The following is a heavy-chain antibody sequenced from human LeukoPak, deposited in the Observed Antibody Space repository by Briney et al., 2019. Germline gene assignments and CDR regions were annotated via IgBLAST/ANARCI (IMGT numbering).Heavy chain of an antibody. V-gene: IGHV1-69*13. J-gene: IGHJ6*02. CDR3: ARSPVGYSYGYGWADSYYYYGMDV. CDR1: GYTFTINH. D-gene: IGHD5-18*01. CDR2: IIPIFGTA. Sequence: ASVKVSCKASGYTFTINHIHWVRQAPGQGLEWMGGIIPIFGTANYAQKFQGRVTITADESTSTAYMELSSLRSEDTAVYYCARSPVGYSYGYGWADSYYYYGMDVWGQGTTVTASS.